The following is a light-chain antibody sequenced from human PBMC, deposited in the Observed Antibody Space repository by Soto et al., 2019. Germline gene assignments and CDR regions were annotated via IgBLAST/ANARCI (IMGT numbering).Light chain of an antibody. V-gene: IGLV2-8*01. CDR3: SSYAGSNSYV. Sequence: QSVLTQPPSASGSPGQSVTISCTGTSSDVGGYNYVSWYQQHPGKAPKLMIYEVSKRPSGVPDRFSGSKSGNTASLTVSGLLAEDEADYYCSSYAGSNSYVFGTGTRSPS. J-gene: IGLJ1*01. CDR2: EVS. CDR1: SSDVGGYNY.